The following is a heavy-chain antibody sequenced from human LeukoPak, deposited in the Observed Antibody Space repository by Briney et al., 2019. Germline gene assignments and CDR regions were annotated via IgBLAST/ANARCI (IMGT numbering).Heavy chain of an antibody. CDR1: VYTFTSYG. CDR2: IIPRLGTT. V-gene: IGHV1-69*05. CDR3: AADGTD. J-gene: IGHJ4*02. Sequence: SVKVSCKASVYTFTSYGITWVRQAPGQGLEWMGGIIPRLGTTKYIQKVQGRMTITTDESTTTAYMELSSLRSEDTAVYYCAADGTDWGQGTLVTVSS.